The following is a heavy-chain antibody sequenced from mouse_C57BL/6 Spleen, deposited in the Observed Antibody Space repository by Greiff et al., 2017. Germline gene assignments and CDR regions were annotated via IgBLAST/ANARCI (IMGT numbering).Heavy chain of an antibody. Sequence: ESGPGLVKPSQSLSLTCSVTGYSITSGYYWNWIRQFPGNKLEWMGYISYDGSNNYNPSLKNRISITRDTSKNQFFLKLNSVTTEDTATYYCARGGGTNYFDYWGQGTTLTVSS. D-gene: IGHD2-13*01. J-gene: IGHJ2*01. CDR1: GYSITSGYY. V-gene: IGHV3-6*01. CDR2: ISYDGSN. CDR3: ARGGGTNYFDY.